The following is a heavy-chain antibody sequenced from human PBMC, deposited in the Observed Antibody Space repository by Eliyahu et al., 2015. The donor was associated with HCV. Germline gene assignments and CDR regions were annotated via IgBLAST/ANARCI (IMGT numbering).Heavy chain of an antibody. CDR3: ARSGSSWYGGFDL. CDR1: GGTFSNYG. D-gene: IGHD6-13*01. V-gene: IGHV1-69*01. Sequence: QVQLVQSGAEVKKPGSSVKVSCKAPGGTFSNYGISWVRQAPWTGAWGVGGVIPLFCPANYAQKFKGRLTATADESTNTAFMELSSLRSEDTAVYFCARSGSSWYGGFDLWGQGTLVTVSS. CDR2: VIPLFCPA. J-gene: IGHJ4*02.